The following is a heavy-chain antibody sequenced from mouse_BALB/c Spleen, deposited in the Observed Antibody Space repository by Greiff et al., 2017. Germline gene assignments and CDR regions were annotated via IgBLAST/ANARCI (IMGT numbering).Heavy chain of an antibody. J-gene: IGHJ4*01. V-gene: IGHV5-4*02. CDR2: ISDGGSFT. CDR1: GFTFSDYY. Sequence: EVQRVESGGGLVKPGGSLKLSCAASGFTFSDYYMYWVRQTPEKRLEWVATISDGGSFTYYPDSVKGRFTISRDNAKNNLYLQMSSLKSEDTAMYYGARDWRGRDYYAMDYWGQGTSVTVSS. CDR3: ARDWRGRDYYAMDY.